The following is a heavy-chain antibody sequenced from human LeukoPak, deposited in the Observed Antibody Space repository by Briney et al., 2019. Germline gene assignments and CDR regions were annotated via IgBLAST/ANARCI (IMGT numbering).Heavy chain of an antibody. CDR1: GGSFSGYY. CDR2: INHSGST. CDR3: ARILLRGIHAFDI. Sequence: SETLSLTCAVYGGSFSGYYWSWIRQPPGKGLEWIGEINHSGSTNYNPSLKSRVTISVDTSKNQFSLKLSSVTAADTAVYYCARILLRGIHAFDIWGQGTMVTVSS. J-gene: IGHJ3*02. D-gene: IGHD1-20*01. V-gene: IGHV4-34*01.